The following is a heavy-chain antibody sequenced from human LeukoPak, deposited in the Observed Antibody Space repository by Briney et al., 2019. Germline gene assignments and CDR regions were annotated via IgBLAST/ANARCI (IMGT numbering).Heavy chain of an antibody. V-gene: IGHV4-34*01. D-gene: IGHD2-15*01. J-gene: IGHJ6*03. Sequence: PSETLSLTCAVYGGSFSGYYWSWIRQPPGKGLEWIGAINHSGSTNYNPSLKSRVTISVDTSKNQFSLKLSSVTAADTAVYYCARKTVVVVAARSGYYFYYYYYYMDVWGKGTTVTISS. CDR2: INHSGST. CDR3: ARKTVVVVAARSGYYFYYYYYYMDV. CDR1: GGSFSGYY.